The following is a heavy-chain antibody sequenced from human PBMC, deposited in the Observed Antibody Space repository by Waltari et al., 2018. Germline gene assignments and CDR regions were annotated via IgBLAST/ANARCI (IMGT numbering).Heavy chain of an antibody. J-gene: IGHJ6*02. D-gene: IGHD5-12*01. V-gene: IGHV3-7*01. CDR1: GFTFGGSW. CDR2: IEENGSEK. Sequence: EVQLVESGGGLVQPGGSLRLSWSASGFTFGGSWVSWVRQAPGKGLEWVANIEENGSEKYYVGSVKGRFTISRDNAKNSLFLQMNSLRAEDAAVYYCASGLGFSGPGVWGQGTTVTVSS. CDR3: ASGLGFSGPGV.